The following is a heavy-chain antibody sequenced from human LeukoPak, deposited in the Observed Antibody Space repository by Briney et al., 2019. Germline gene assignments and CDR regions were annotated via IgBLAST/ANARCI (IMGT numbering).Heavy chain of an antibody. J-gene: IGHJ4*02. V-gene: IGHV3-64D*09. CDR3: VKITSVTGGDC. D-gene: IGHD1-1*01. CDR2: ISSNGGSS. Sequence: QPGGSLRLSCSASGLTFSAYAMYWVRQAPGKGLEYVSGISSNGGSSFYADSVKGRFTISRDNSKNTLYLQMSSLRAEDTAVYYCVKITSVTGGDCWGQGTRLTVSS. CDR1: GLTFSAYA.